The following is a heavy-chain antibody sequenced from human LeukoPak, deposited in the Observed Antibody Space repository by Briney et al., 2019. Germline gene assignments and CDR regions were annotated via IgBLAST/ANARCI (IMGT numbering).Heavy chain of an antibody. CDR1: GFSFNSYP. Sequence: GRSLRLSCAASGFSFNSYPMHWVRQAPGKGLEWVAVISNDGNNKYYADSVKGRFTISRDNSNSTLSLQMNGLRVEDTAVYYCARPDDSESFYRANHYWGRGTLVTLS. CDR3: ARPDDSESFYRANHY. J-gene: IGHJ4*02. D-gene: IGHD3-10*01. V-gene: IGHV3-30*04. CDR2: ISNDGNNK.